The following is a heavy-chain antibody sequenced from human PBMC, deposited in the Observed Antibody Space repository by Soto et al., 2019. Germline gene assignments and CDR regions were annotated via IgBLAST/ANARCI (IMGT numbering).Heavy chain of an antibody. CDR2: IKQDGSEK. CDR3: AREGYSSSWYSY. CDR1: GFTFSSYW. Sequence: GGSLRLSCAASGFTFSSYWIIWVRQAPGKGLEWVANIKQDGSEKYYVDSVKGRFTISRDNAKNSLYLQMNSLRAEDTAVYYCAREGYSSSWYSYWGQGTPVTVSS. J-gene: IGHJ4*02. V-gene: IGHV3-7*03. D-gene: IGHD6-13*01.